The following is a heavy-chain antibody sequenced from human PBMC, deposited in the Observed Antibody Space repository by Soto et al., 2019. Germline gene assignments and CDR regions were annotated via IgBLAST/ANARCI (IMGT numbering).Heavy chain of an antibody. Sequence: ASVKVSCKTSGYTFINYYMHWVRQAPGQGLEWVGKINPNTGSTNYAQKFQGRVSVTRDTSTSTVYMELSSPRSDDTALYYCTLDSSGFDRNYCDYWGQGTLVTVSS. V-gene: IGHV1-46*01. CDR2: INPNTGST. CDR1: GYTFINYY. J-gene: IGHJ4*02. D-gene: IGHD6-25*01. CDR3: TLDSSGFDRNYCDY.